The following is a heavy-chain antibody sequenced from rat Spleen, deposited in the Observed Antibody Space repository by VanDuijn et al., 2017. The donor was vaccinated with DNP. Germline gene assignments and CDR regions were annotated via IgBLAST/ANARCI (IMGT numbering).Heavy chain of an antibody. D-gene: IGHD1-2*01. J-gene: IGHJ4*01. CDR1: GFTFSDYN. V-gene: IGHV5-7*01. CDR2: ISYDGSST. CDR3: AIRGYGSSYSMDA. Sequence: EVQLVESGGGLMQPGRSLKLSCAASGFTFSDYNMAWVRQAPKKGLEWVATISYDGSSTYYRDSVKGRFTISRDNAKSTLYLQMDSLRSEDTATYYCAIRGYGSSYSMDAWVQGTSFTVSS.